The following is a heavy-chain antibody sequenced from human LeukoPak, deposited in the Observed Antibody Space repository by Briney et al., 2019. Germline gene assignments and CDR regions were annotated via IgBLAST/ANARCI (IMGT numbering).Heavy chain of an antibody. D-gene: IGHD6-19*01. J-gene: IGHJ4*02. Sequence: GGSLRLSCAASGFTFSSYAMHWVRQAPGKGLEWVAVISYDGSNKYYADSVKGRFTISRDNSKNTLYLQMNSLRAEDTAVYYCARAPSSGNPRHPKYYFDYWGQGTLVTVSS. CDR2: ISYDGSNK. CDR3: ARAPSSGNPRHPKYYFDY. V-gene: IGHV3-30-3*01. CDR1: GFTFSSYA.